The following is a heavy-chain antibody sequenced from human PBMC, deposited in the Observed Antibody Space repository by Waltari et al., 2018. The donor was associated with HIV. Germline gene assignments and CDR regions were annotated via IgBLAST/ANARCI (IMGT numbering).Heavy chain of an antibody. V-gene: IGHV3-15*01. CDR1: GFTFSNAW. J-gene: IGHJ4*02. Sequence: EVQLVESGGGLVKPGGSLRLSCAASGFTFSNAWMSWVRQAPGKGLEWVGRIKSKTDGGTTDYAAPVKGRFTISRDDSKNTLYLQMNSLKTEDTAVYYCTTDGGYGSRWVGHDFDYWGQGTLVTVSS. D-gene: IGHD3-10*01. CDR3: TTDGGYGSRWVGHDFDY. CDR2: IKSKTDGGTT.